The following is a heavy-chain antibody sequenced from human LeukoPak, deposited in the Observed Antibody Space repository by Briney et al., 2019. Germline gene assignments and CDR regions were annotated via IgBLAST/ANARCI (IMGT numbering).Heavy chain of an antibody. D-gene: IGHD3-10*02. CDR3: AELGITMIGGV. Sequence: GGSLRLSCAASGFTFSSYEMNWVSQAPGKGIEWVSYISSSGSTIYYADSVKGRFTISRDNAKNSLYLQMNSLRAEDTAVYYCAELGITMIGGVWGKGTTVTISS. CDR1: GFTFSSYE. CDR2: ISSSGSTI. J-gene: IGHJ6*04. V-gene: IGHV3-48*03.